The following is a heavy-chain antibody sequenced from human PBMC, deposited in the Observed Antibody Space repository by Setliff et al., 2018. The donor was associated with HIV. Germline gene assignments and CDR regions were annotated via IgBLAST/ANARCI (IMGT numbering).Heavy chain of an antibody. CDR2: IYTGGST. J-gene: IGHJ4*02. Sequence: PGGSLRLSCAASGFIVSSKYMNWVRQAPGKGLEWVSVIYTGGSTYYPNSVKGRFTIARDNAKNTLYLQMNSLRAEDTAVYYCARGKIVVVPAAMRPFDYWGQGTLVTVSS. CDR3: ARGKIVVVPAAMRPFDY. D-gene: IGHD2-2*01. CDR1: GFIVSSKY. V-gene: IGHV3-53*01.